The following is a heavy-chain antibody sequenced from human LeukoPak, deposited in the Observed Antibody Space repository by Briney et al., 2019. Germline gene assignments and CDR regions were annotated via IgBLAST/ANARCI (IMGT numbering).Heavy chain of an antibody. CDR2: IYTSGST. D-gene: IGHD3-3*01. J-gene: IGHJ4*02. CDR1: GGSISSYY. CDR3: ARVNRYYDFWSGTIDY. Sequence: PSETLSLTCTVSGGSISSYYWSWIRQPAGKGLEWIGRIYTSGSTNYNPSLKSRVTMSVDTSKNQFSLKLSSMTAADTAVYYCARVNRYYDFWSGTIDYWGQGTLVTVSS. V-gene: IGHV4-4*07.